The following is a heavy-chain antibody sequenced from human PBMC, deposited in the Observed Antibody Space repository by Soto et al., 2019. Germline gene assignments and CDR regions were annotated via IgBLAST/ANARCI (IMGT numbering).Heavy chain of an antibody. Sequence: QVQLVESGGGVVQPGRSLRLSCAASGFTFSSYGMHWVRQAPGKGLEWVAVIWYDGSNKYYADSVKGRFTISRDNSKNTLYLQMNSLRAEDTAVYYCARDQLEWLRYYYYCMDVWGRGTTVTV. CDR1: GFTFSSYG. CDR3: ARDQLEWLRYYYYCMDV. D-gene: IGHD5-12*01. CDR2: IWYDGSNK. V-gene: IGHV3-33*01. J-gene: IGHJ6*02.